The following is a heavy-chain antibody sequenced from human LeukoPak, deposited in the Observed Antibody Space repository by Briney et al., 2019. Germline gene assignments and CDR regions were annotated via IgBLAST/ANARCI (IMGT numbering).Heavy chain of an antibody. D-gene: IGHD6-13*01. CDR3: ARPEQQLEPKFYYYYYGMDV. V-gene: IGHV1-2*02. Sequence: GASVKVSCKAAGYTFTGYYMHWVRQAPGQGLEWMGWINPNSGGTNYAQKFQGRVTMTRDTSISTAYMELSRLRSDDTAVYYCARPEQQLEPKFYYYYYGMDVWGQGTTVTVSS. J-gene: IGHJ6*02. CDR2: INPNSGGT. CDR1: GYTFTGYY.